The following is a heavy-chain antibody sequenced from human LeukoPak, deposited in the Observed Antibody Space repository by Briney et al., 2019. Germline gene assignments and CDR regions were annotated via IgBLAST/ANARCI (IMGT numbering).Heavy chain of an antibody. CDR2: VDPEDGET. V-gene: IGHV1-69-2*01. J-gene: IGHJ4*02. CDR1: GYTFTDYY. CDR3: ATSPSDILTGYFPIPFDY. D-gene: IGHD3-9*01. Sequence: ASVKVSCKASGYTFTDYYMHWVQQAPGKGLEWMGRVDPEDGETIYAEKFQGRVTITADTSTDTAYMELSSLRSEDTAVYYCATSPSDILTGYFPIPFDYWGQGTLVTVSS.